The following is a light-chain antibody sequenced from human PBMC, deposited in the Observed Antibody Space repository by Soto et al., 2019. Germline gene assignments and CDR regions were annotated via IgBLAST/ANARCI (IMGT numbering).Light chain of an antibody. V-gene: IGLV2-14*01. CDR3: SSYASSSTLVV. J-gene: IGLJ2*01. CDR1: SSDVGGYNY. CDR2: EVS. Sequence: QSVLTQPASVSGSPGQSITISCTGTSSDVGGYNYVSWYQQHPGKAPKLMIYEVSNRPSGVSNRFSGSKSGNTVSLTISGLQAEDEADYYCSSYASSSTLVVFGGGTKLTV.